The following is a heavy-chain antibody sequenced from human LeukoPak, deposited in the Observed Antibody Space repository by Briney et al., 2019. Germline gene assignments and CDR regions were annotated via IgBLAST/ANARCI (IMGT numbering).Heavy chain of an antibody. CDR2: IWYDGSNK. Sequence: PGGSLRLSCAASGFTFNTYTMHWVRQTPDKGLEWVAVIWYDGSNKHYADSVKGRFTISRDNSKNTLYLQMNSLRAEDTAVYYCARERIAVAGSRYYYYYGMDVWGQGTTVTVSS. V-gene: IGHV3-33*08. D-gene: IGHD6-19*01. CDR1: GFTFNTYT. J-gene: IGHJ6*02. CDR3: ARERIAVAGSRYYYYYGMDV.